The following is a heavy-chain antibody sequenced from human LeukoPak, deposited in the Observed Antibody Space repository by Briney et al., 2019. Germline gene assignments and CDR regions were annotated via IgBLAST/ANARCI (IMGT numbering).Heavy chain of an antibody. V-gene: IGHV4-59*08. CDR3: AANGWYCLDH. Sequence: PSETLSLTCTVSGGSISSYYWSWIRQPAGKGLEWFGEIYHSGSTNYNPSLQSRVTISVDKSNNHFSLRLTSVTAADTAVYYCAANGWYCLDHWGQGALVTVSS. J-gene: IGHJ1*01. CDR1: GGSISSYY. D-gene: IGHD6-19*01. CDR2: IYHSGST.